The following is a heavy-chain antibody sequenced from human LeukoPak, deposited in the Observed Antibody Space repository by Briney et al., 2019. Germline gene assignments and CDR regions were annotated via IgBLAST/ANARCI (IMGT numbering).Heavy chain of an antibody. CDR2: ISYDGSNK. Sequence: GRSLRLSCAASGFTFSSYGMHWVRQAPGKGLEWVAVISYDGSNKYYADSVKGRFTISRDNSKNTLYLQMNSLRAEDTAVYYCAKDPQSGYDYSGYFQHWGQGTLVTVSS. V-gene: IGHV3-30*18. CDR1: GFTFSSYG. D-gene: IGHD5-12*01. CDR3: AKDPQSGYDYSGYFQH. J-gene: IGHJ1*01.